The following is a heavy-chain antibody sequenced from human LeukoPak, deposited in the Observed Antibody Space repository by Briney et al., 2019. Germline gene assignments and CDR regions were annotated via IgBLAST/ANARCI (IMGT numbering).Heavy chain of an antibody. CDR3: ARDRVVTIFGVAPGYMDV. Sequence: SETLSLTCTVSGGSISSGSYYWSWIRQPAGKGLEWSGRIYTSGSSNYNPSLKSRVTISVATSKNQFSLKLSSVTAADAAVYYCARDRVVTIFGVAPGYMDVWGKGTTVTVSS. D-gene: IGHD3-3*01. CDR2: IYTSGSS. J-gene: IGHJ6*03. V-gene: IGHV4-61*02. CDR1: GGSISSGSYY.